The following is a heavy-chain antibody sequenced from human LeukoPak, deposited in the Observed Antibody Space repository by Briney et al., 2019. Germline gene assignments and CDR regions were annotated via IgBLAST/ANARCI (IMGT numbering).Heavy chain of an antibody. J-gene: IGHJ4*02. D-gene: IGHD1-26*01. Sequence: GGSLRLSCAASGFTFSSYAMHWVRQAPGKGLEWVAVISYDGSNKYYADSVKGRFTISRDNSKNTLYLQMNSLRAEDTAVYYCTREVSGSSYFDSWGQGTLVTVSS. V-gene: IGHV3-30-3*01. CDR3: TREVSGSSYFDS. CDR2: ISYDGSNK. CDR1: GFTFSSYA.